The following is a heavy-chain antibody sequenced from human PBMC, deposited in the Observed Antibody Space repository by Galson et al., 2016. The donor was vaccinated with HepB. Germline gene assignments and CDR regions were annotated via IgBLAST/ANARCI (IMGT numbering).Heavy chain of an antibody. CDR2: ISTYKGNT. CDR1: GYTLNTYD. V-gene: IGHV1-18*01. D-gene: IGHD2-2*01. CDR3: ARVPSTYCSGTSCLFDT. J-gene: IGHJ5*02. Sequence: SVKVSCKASGYTLNTYDISWVRQAPGQGLEWMGIISTYKGNTNYAQDFQGRVTVTTDTSTSTAYMELRSLRSDDTAVYYCARVPSTYCSGTSCLFDTWGQGTLVTVSS.